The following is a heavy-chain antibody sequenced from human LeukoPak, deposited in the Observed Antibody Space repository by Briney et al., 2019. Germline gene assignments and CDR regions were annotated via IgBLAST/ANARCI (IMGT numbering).Heavy chain of an antibody. D-gene: IGHD2-15*01. CDR3: ARDGTVVVPATFDY. J-gene: IGHJ4*02. V-gene: IGHV4-39*07. CDR2: IYYSGST. CDR1: GGSISSSSYY. Sequence: SETLSLTCTVSGGSISSSSYYWGWIRQPPGKGLEWIGSIYYSGSTYNNPSLKSRVTISVETSRNQFSLKLSSVTAADTAMYYCARDGTVVVPATFDYWGQGTLVTVSS.